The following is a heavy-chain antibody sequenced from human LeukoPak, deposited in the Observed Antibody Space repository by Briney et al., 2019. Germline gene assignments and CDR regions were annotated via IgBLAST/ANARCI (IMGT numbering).Heavy chain of an antibody. Sequence: GASVKVSCKASGYTFTNYGINWVRQAPGQGLEWMGWITDYNGNTNYAQKVQGRVTMTTDTSTSTVYMELRSLRSDDTAVYYCAREGGGAYDFSDYWGQGTLVTISS. V-gene: IGHV1-18*01. CDR3: AREGGGAYDFSDY. CDR1: GYTFTNYG. J-gene: IGHJ4*02. D-gene: IGHD3-3*01. CDR2: ITDYNGNT.